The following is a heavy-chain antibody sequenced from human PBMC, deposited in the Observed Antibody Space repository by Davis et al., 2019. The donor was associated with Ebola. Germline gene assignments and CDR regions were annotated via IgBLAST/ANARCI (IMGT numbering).Heavy chain of an antibody. D-gene: IGHD4-17*01. CDR1: GGSFSGYY. CDR2: INHSGST. J-gene: IGHJ4*02. CDR3: ARRLGYGDYCFDY. V-gene: IGHV4-34*01. Sequence: SETLSLTCAVYGGSFSGYYWSWIRQPPGKGLEWIGEINHSGSTNYNPSLKSRVTISVDTSKNQFSLKLSSVTAADTAVYYCARRLGYGDYCFDYWGQGSLVTVSS.